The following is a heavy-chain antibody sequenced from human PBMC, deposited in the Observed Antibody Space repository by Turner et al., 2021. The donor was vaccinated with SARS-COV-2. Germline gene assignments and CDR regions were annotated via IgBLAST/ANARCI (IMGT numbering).Heavy chain of an antibody. CDR2: ISSSSSYI. V-gene: IGHV3-21*01. D-gene: IGHD3-22*01. J-gene: IGHJ5*02. CDR3: ARGAYYYDSSTYSGTNWFDP. Sequence: EVQLAESAGGLVKHGRSLRLSCTASGLTFSSYSMNWVRQSPGKGLEWVSSISSSSSYIYYADSMKGQFTISRDNAKNSLYLQMNSLRAEDTAVYYCARGAYYYDSSTYSGTNWFDPWGQGTLVTVSS. CDR1: GLTFSSYS.